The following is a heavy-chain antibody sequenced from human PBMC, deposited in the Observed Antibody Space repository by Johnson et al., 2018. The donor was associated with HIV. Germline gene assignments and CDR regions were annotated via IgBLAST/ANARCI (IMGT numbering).Heavy chain of an antibody. D-gene: IGHD2-21*01. V-gene: IGHV3-11*01. Sequence: QMQLVESGGDLVKAGGSLRLSCAASGSTFSDYYMSWIRQAPGKGLEWVSYISGSGGTIYYADSVKGRFTIPRDNAKNTLYLQMNSLRAEDTAVYYCAKDCVGVWWSRAFDIWGQGTMVTVSS. CDR2: ISGSGGTI. CDR3: AKDCVGVWWSRAFDI. CDR1: GSTFSDYY. J-gene: IGHJ3*02.